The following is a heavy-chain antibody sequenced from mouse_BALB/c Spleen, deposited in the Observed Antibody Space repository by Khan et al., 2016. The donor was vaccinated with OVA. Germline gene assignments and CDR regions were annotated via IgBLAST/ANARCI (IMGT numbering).Heavy chain of an antibody. V-gene: IGHV9-3-1*01. CDR1: GYTFTNYG. CDR2: INTYTGAP. J-gene: IGHJ1*01. Sequence: QIQLVQSGPELKKPGETVKISCKASGYTFTNYGMNWVKQAPGKGLKWMGWINTYTGAPTYADDFKGRFAFSLETSANTAYLQINNLKNEDTATYFCASSASYWFFDVWGAGTTVTVSS. D-gene: IGHD6-1*01. CDR3: ASSASYWFFDV.